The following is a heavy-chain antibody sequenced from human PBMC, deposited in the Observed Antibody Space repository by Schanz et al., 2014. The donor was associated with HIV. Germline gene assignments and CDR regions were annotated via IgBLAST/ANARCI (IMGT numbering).Heavy chain of an antibody. CDR3: ARGDRDDFWSGAAI. CDR2: ISAYTGNA. CDR1: GYTFTSHG. V-gene: IGHV1-18*01. J-gene: IGHJ4*02. Sequence: QVQLVQSGAEVKKPGSSVKVSCKASGYTFTSHGITWLRQAPGQGLQWMGWISAYTGNADYAQKFQGRVTMTTDTPTSTAYMELRSLTSDDTAVYYCARGDRDDFWSGAAIWGQGTLVTVSS. D-gene: IGHD3-3*01.